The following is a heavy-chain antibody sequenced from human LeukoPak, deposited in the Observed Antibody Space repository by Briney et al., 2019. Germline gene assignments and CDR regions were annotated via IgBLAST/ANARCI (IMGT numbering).Heavy chain of an antibody. D-gene: IGHD3-22*01. Sequence: GESLKISCKGSGYSFTSYWIGWVRQMPGKDLEWMGIIYPGDSDTRYSPSFQGQVTISADKSISTAYLQWSSLKASDTAMYYCARGGYDSSGYYLDKYYCDYWGQGTLVTVSS. CDR3: ARGGYDSSGYYLDKYYCDY. J-gene: IGHJ4*02. V-gene: IGHV5-51*01. CDR1: GYSFTSYW. CDR2: IYPGDSDT.